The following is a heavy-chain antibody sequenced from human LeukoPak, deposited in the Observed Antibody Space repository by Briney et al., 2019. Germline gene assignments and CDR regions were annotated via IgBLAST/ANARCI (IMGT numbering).Heavy chain of an antibody. CDR2: IYYSGST. CDR1: GGSISSSSYY. V-gene: IGHV4-39*07. CDR3: AKGRRYGDYAGY. J-gene: IGHJ4*02. D-gene: IGHD4-17*01. Sequence: SETLSLTCTVSGGSISSSSYYWGWIRQPPGKGLEWIGSIYYSGSTYYNPSLKSRVTISVDTSKNQFSLKLSSVTAADTAVYYCAKGRRYGDYAGYWGQGTLVTVSS.